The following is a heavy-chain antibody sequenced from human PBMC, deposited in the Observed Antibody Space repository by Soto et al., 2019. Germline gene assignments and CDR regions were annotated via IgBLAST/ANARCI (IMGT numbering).Heavy chain of an antibody. D-gene: IGHD4-17*01. J-gene: IGHJ4*02. CDR1: GFAFSTYV. Sequence: GGSLRLSCAASGFAFSTYVMNWVRQAPGKGLEWVSYINSGSRLIYYADSVRGRFTISRDNAKNLLYLQMDSLRAEDTAVYYCSRGPCYSDSYFHHRGQGTLVTLSS. CDR2: INSGSRLI. CDR3: SRGPCYSDSYFHH. V-gene: IGHV3-48*01.